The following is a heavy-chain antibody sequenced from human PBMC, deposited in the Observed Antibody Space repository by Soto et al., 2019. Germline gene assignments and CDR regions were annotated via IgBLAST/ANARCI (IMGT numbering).Heavy chain of an antibody. Sequence: QVQLVQSGAEVKKPGASVKVSCKASGYTFTSYGISWVRQAPGQGLEWIGWISAYNGNTNYAQKLQGRVTMTTDTSTSTAYMELRSLRSDDTAVYYCAREETSNYDILTGYYNSYYYGMDVWGQGTTVTVSS. CDR3: AREETSNYDILTGYYNSYYYGMDV. CDR1: GYTFTSYG. CDR2: ISAYNGNT. V-gene: IGHV1-18*01. J-gene: IGHJ6*02. D-gene: IGHD3-9*01.